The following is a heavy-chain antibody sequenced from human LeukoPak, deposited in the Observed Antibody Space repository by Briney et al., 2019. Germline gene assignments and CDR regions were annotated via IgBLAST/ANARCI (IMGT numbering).Heavy chain of an antibody. CDR1: GYRFIDYW. CDR2: IFPGDTDI. CDR3: ALGGIYSNYPTYYYYMDV. D-gene: IGHD4-11*01. J-gene: IGHJ6*03. V-gene: IGHV5-51*01. Sequence: GESLKISCQGSGYRFIDYWIGWVRQMPGKGLEWMGIIFPGDTDIKYSPSFQGQVTISADKSISTAYLQWSSLKASDTAMYYCALGGIYSNYPTYYYYMDVWGKGTTVTVSS.